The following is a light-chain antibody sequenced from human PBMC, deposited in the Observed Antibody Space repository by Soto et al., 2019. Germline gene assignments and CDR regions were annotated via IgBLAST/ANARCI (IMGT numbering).Light chain of an antibody. Sequence: EIQMNQSPSSLSASVGDRVTITCRASQNIRSYVNWYQQKAGKAPNLLIYAAASLQSGVPSRFRGFGAGTDFTLTITSLQAEDFATYYCQQTYSPPWTFGQGTKVDSK. CDR1: QNIRSY. V-gene: IGKV1-39*01. J-gene: IGKJ1*01. CDR2: AAA. CDR3: QQTYSPPWT.